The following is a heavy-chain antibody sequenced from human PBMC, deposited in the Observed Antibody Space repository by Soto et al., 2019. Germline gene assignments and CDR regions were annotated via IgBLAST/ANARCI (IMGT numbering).Heavy chain of an antibody. V-gene: IGHV4-59*08. CDR3: ATLLTGREDY. Sequence: SETLSLTCTVSGGSISSYYWSWIRQPPGKGLEWIGYIYYSGSTNYNPSLKSRVTISVDTSKNQFSLKLSSVTAADTAVYYCATLLTGREDYWGQGTLVTVSS. J-gene: IGHJ4*02. CDR2: IYYSGST. CDR1: GGSISSYY. D-gene: IGHD1-1*01.